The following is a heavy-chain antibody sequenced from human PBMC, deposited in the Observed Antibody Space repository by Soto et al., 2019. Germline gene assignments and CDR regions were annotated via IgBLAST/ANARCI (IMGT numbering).Heavy chain of an antibody. CDR3: ARWGTSGGFAL. Sequence: QLQLVESGGGVVQPGTSLRLSCAASGFMFKSYVMHWVRQAPGKGLEWVALTSYDGSNNYYGDSVKGRFTVSRDNSKNTLHLQMDSLRPEDTAFYYCARWGTSGGFALWGQGTLVSVSS. D-gene: IGHD3-16*01. CDR1: GFMFKSYV. J-gene: IGHJ4*02. CDR2: TSYDGSNN. V-gene: IGHV3-30*19.